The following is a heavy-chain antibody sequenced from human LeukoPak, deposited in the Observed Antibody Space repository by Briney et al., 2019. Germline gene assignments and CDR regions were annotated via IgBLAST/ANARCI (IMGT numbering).Heavy chain of an antibody. Sequence: SETLSLTCAVYGGSFSGYYWSWIRQPPGKGLEWIGEINHSGSTNYNPSLKSRVTMSVDTSKNQFSLKLSSVTAADTAVYYCAREATIAAAGTHYYYYMDVWGKGTTVTVSS. J-gene: IGHJ6*03. CDR3: AREATIAAAGTHYYYYMDV. CDR1: GGSFSGYY. CDR2: INHSGST. V-gene: IGHV4-34*01. D-gene: IGHD6-13*01.